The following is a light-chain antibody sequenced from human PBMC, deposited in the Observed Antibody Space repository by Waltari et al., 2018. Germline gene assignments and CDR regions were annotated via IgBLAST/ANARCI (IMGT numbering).Light chain of an antibody. V-gene: IGLV2-23*01. Sequence: QSALTQSASVSGSPGQSITISCTGTSSDVGKYNLVSWYQPRPGRGPKLLTYEDTKRPSGVSDRFSGAKSGNTASLTISGLQPEDEADYFCCSYAGSSRYVFGTGTKVTVL. J-gene: IGLJ1*01. CDR3: CSYAGSSRYV. CDR2: EDT. CDR1: SSDVGKYNL.